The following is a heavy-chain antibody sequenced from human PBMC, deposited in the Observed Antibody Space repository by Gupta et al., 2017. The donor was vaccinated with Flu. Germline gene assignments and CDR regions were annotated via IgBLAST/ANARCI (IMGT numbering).Heavy chain of an antibody. V-gene: IGHV4-34*01. D-gene: IGHD3-10*01. Sequence: QVQLQQWRSGLLKPSETMSLTSAVYDGPLGGYVWTWIGQPPGKGLEWIGETNHTGGTNYNPSLKSRVTMSVAWSKTRFSLKLKSVAAADTAVYYCARGGPAGFGESSDPWGQGTLVTVSS. J-gene: IGHJ5*02. CDR3: ARGGPAGFGESSDP. CDR2: TNHTGGT. CDR1: DGPLGGYV.